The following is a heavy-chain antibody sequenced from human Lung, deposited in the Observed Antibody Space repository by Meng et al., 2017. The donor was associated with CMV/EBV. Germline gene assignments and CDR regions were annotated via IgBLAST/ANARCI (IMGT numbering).Heavy chain of an antibody. CDR1: GASITYNTYF. V-gene: IGHV4-39*06. D-gene: IGHD3-3*01. Sequence: SETXSLXCSVSGASITYNTYFWDWLRQPPGKGLEWIGSISYGGSTLYNSSLKSRVSISLDASESQVTLRLNSVTAADTAVYYCARIFPSDYYKYDLDVWSQGTTVTVSS. CDR3: ARIFPSDYYKYDLDV. CDR2: ISYGGST. J-gene: IGHJ6*03.